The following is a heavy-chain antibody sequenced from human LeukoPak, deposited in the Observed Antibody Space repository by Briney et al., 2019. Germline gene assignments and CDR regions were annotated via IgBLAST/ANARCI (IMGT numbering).Heavy chain of an antibody. V-gene: IGHV4-4*02. CDR1: GFTVSSNY. CDR3: ASPRADSSGSFDY. Sequence: GSLRLSCAASGFTVSSNYMSWVRQPPGKGLEWIGEIYHSGSTNYNPSLKSRVTISVDKSKNQFSLKLSSVTAADTAVYYCASPRADSSGSFDYWGQGTLVTVSS. J-gene: IGHJ4*02. D-gene: IGHD6-19*01. CDR2: IYHSGST.